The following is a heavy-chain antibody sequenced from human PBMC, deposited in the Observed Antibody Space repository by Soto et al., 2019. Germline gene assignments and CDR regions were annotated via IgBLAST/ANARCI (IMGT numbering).Heavy chain of an antibody. Sequence: QVQLEQSGAEVKKPGSSVKVSCKASGDTYAFNWVRLAPGQGLEWMGGIIPVFGTPDYAQKFEGRVTITADESTSTSHMELRSLRSEDTAVYYCASHSTIVSKYFDLWGCGTLVTVSS. CDR1: GDTYA. V-gene: IGHV1-69*01. D-gene: IGHD1-26*01. CDR3: ASHSTIVSKYFDL. CDR2: IIPVFGTP. J-gene: IGHJ2*01.